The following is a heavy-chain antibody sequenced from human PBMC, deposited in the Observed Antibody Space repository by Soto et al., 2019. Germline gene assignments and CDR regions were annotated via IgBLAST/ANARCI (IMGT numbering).Heavy chain of an antibody. V-gene: IGHV1-69*01. CDR3: ARGGRVVTPWVARGGMDV. CDR2: IIPIFGTA. Sequence: QVQLVQSGAEVKKPGSSVKVSCKASGGTFSSYAISWVRQAPGQGLEWMGGIIPIFGTANYAQKFQGRVTITADESTSTAYMELSSLRSEDTAGYYCARGGRVVTPWVARGGMDVWGQGTTVTVSS. CDR1: GGTFSSYA. D-gene: IGHD2-21*02. J-gene: IGHJ6*02.